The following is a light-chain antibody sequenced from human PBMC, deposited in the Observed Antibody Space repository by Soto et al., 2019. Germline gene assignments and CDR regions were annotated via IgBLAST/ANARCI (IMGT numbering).Light chain of an antibody. CDR1: SSDVGGYNY. CDR3: SSHAGSKRV. Sequence: QSALTQPPSASGSPGQSVTISCTGTSSDVGGYNYVSWYQQHPGKAPKLMIYEVSKRPSGVPDRFSGSKSGNTASLTVSGPQAEDEADYYRSSHAGSKRVFGTGTKVTVL. V-gene: IGLV2-8*01. CDR2: EVS. J-gene: IGLJ1*01.